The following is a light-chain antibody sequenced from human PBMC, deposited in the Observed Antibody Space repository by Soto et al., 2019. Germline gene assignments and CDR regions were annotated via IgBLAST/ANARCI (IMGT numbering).Light chain of an antibody. Sequence: EIVMTHSPATLSLSTGERATLYSRASQSVSNNYLAWYQQKPGQAPRLLIYGASNRATGIPDRFSGSGSGTDFTLTISRLEPEDFAVYYCQQYGSSGTFGQGTKVDI. CDR2: GAS. CDR1: QSVSNNY. J-gene: IGKJ1*01. V-gene: IGKV3-20*01. CDR3: QQYGSSGT.